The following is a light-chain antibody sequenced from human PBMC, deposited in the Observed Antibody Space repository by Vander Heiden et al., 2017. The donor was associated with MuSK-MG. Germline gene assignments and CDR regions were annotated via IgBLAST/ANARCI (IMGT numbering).Light chain of an antibody. V-gene: IGLV3-1*01. J-gene: IGLJ2*01. CDR1: KLGDKY. Sequence: SYELTQPPSVSVSPGQTARITCSGDKLGDKYACWYQQKPGQSPVLVIYQDTKRPSGIPERFSGSNSGKTDTLTISGTQAIDESDYYCQAWDSSGVFGGGTKMTVL. CDR3: QAWDSSGV. CDR2: QDT.